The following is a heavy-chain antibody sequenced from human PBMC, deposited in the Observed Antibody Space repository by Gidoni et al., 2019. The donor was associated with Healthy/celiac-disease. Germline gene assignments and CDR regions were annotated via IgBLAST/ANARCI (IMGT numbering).Heavy chain of an antibody. CDR1: GFTFSSYR. D-gene: IGHD4-17*01. J-gene: IGHJ3*02. CDR3: ARDYGDYGDDAFDI. V-gene: IGHV3-21*01. CDR2: ISSSSSYI. Sequence: EVQLVESGGGLVKPGGSLRLSCAASGFTFSSYRMTWVRQAPGKGLEWVSSISSSSSYIYYADSVKGRFTISRDNAKNSLYLQMNSLRAEDTAVYYCARDYGDYGDDAFDIWGQGTMVTVSS.